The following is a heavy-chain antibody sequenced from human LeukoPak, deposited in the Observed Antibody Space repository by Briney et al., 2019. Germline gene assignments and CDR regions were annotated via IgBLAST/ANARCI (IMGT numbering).Heavy chain of an antibody. D-gene: IGHD4-23*01. V-gene: IGHV4-59*01. Sequence: SETLSLTCTVSGGSISSYYWSWIRQPPGKGPEWIGYIYYSGSTNYNPSLKSRVTISVDTSKNQFSLKLSSVTAADTAVYYCALYGGNFSADYYYYGMDVWGQGTTVTVSS. CDR2: IYYSGST. CDR1: GGSISSYY. CDR3: ALYGGNFSADYYYYGMDV. J-gene: IGHJ6*02.